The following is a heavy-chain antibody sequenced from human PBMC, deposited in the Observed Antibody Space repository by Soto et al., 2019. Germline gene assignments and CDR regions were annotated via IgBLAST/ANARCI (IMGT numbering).Heavy chain of an antibody. CDR2: INPIFGDA. D-gene: IGHD6-6*01. Sequence: SVKVSCKASGYTFTGYYIPWVRQAPGQGLEWMGGINPIFGDANYAQKFQGRVTITADKSTSTAYMELSSLRSEDTAVYYCATRGYSSSFNYYYYGMDVWGQGTTVTVS. J-gene: IGHJ6*02. CDR1: GYTFTGYY. V-gene: IGHV1-69*06. CDR3: ATRGYSSSFNYYYYGMDV.